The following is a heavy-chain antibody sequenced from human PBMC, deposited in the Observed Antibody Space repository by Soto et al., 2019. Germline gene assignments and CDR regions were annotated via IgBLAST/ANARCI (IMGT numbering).Heavy chain of an antibody. V-gene: IGHV4-31*03. CDR3: ARYGSGSPYYGMDV. D-gene: IGHD3-10*01. CDR2: IYYSGST. J-gene: IGHJ6*02. CDR1: GGSISSGGYY. Sequence: SETLSLTYTVSGGSISSGGYYWSWIRQHPGKGLEWIGYIYYSGSTYYNPSLKSRVTISVDTSKNQFSLKLSSVTAADTAVYYCARYGSGSPYYGMDVWGQGTTVTVSS.